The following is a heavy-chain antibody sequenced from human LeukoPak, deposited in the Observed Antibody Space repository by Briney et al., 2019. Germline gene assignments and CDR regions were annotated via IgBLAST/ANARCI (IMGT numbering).Heavy chain of an antibody. J-gene: IGHJ5*01. D-gene: IGHD6-25*01. V-gene: IGHV3-21*01. CDR3: GRAFPPLRISAAGDS. CDR1: GFTFSDYD. Sequence: PGGSLRLSCTASGFTFSDYDMNWVRQAPGKGREYVSSISGRSSHIYYGDSVKGRFAISRDNAKNSLYLQMNSLRAEDTAVYYCGRAFPPLRISAAGDSWGQGTLVTVSS. CDR2: ISGRSSHI.